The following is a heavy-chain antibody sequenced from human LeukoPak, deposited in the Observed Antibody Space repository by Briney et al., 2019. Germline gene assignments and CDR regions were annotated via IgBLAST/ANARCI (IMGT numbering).Heavy chain of an antibody. Sequence: GGSLRLSCAASGFTFSSNWMTWVRQAPGKGLEWVAHINQDGSETYSVHSVKGRFTISRYNAENSMYLQMNSLRAEDTAVYYCAKDLVDSGRPSPPSFWGQGTLGTVSS. D-gene: IGHD1-26*01. CDR1: GFTFSSNW. J-gene: IGHJ4*02. CDR2: INQDGSET. V-gene: IGHV3-7*01. CDR3: AKDLVDSGRPSPPSF.